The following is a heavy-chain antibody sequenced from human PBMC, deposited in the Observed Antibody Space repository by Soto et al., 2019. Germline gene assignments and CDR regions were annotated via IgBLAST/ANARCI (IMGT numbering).Heavy chain of an antibody. CDR2: ISANNDNT. V-gene: IGHV1-18*01. CDR1: GYTLNTYG. Sequence: QVQLVQSGAEVKKPGASVKVSCKASGYTLNTYGITWVRQAPGQGLEWMGWISANNDNTNYPQKLQGRVTMTTDTTTKNTFIELKSLKPDHKAEDYSAGAPYFCYLGQGTLVTVSS. J-gene: IGHJ4*02. CDR3: AGAPYFCY.